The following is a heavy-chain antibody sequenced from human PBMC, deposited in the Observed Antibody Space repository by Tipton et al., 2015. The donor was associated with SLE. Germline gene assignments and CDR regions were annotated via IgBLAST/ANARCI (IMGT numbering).Heavy chain of an antibody. D-gene: IGHD3/OR15-3a*01. CDR1: GFTFSSYA. CDR3: ARDGTGLDAFDI. V-gene: IGHV3-30*04. Sequence: SLRLSCAASGFTFSSYAMHWVRQAPGKGLEWVAAISYDGSNKYYADSVKGRFTISRDNSKNTLYVQMNSLRAEDTAVYYCARDGTGLDAFDIWGQGTMVTVSS. J-gene: IGHJ3*02. CDR2: ISYDGSNK.